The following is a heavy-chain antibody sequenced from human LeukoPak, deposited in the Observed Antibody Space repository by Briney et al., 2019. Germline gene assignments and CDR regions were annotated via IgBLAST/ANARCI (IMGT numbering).Heavy chain of an antibody. Sequence: SETLSLTCTVSGGSISSGDYYWSWIRQPPGKGLEWIGYIYYSGSTYYNPSLKSRVTISVDTSKNQFSLKLSSVTAADTAVYYCARMKMYSSSWYAAYYFDYWGQGTLVTVSS. V-gene: IGHV4-30-4*08. CDR2: IYYSGST. CDR1: GGSISSGDYY. CDR3: ARMKMYSSSWYAAYYFDY. D-gene: IGHD6-13*01. J-gene: IGHJ4*02.